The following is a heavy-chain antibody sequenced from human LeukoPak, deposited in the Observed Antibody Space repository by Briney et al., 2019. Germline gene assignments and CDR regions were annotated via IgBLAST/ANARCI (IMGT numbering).Heavy chain of an antibody. CDR2: IIPIFGTA. D-gene: IGHD5-24*01. V-gene: IGHV1-69*05. CDR3: ARDFRRDGYNYGLGY. J-gene: IGHJ4*02. CDR1: GGTFSSYA. Sequence: ASVKVSCKASGGTFSSYAISWVRQAPGQGLEWMGGIIPIFGTANYAQKFQGRVTMTRDTSTSTVYMELSSLRSEDTAVYYCARDFRRDGYNYGLGYWGQGTLVTVSS.